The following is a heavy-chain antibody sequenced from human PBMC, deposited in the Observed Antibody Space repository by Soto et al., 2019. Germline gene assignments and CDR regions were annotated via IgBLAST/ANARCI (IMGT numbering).Heavy chain of an antibody. CDR3: ARGRYGDY. D-gene: IGHD1-1*01. CDR2: ISAHNGNT. V-gene: IGHV1-18*01. J-gene: IGHJ4*02. CDR1: GYDFTTYG. Sequence: QVHLVQSGAEVKKSGASVKVSCKGSGYDFTTYGITWVRQAPGQGLEWMAWISAHNGNTDYAQKLQGRVTLTRDTSTSTAYMELRRLRSDDTAVYYCARGRYGDYWGQGALVTVSS.